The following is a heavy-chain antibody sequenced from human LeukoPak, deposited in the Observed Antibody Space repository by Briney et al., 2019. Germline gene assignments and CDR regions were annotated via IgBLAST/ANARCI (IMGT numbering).Heavy chain of an antibody. D-gene: IGHD3-10*01. CDR3: ARDRGAPGYNWFDP. V-gene: IGHV4-61*08. J-gene: IGHJ5*02. CDR2: IYYSGST. Sequence: SETLSLTCTVSGGSVSSGDYYWTWIRQPPGKGLEWIGYIYYSGSTNHNPSLKSRVTISVDTSKNQFSLKLSSVTAADTAVYYCARDRGAPGYNWFDPWGQGTLVTVSS. CDR1: GGSVSSGDYY.